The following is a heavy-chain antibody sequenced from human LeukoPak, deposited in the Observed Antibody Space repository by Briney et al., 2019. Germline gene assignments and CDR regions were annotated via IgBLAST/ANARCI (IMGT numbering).Heavy chain of an antibody. J-gene: IGHJ5*02. CDR2: IYYSGST. CDR1: GGSISSGSYY. Sequence: TLSLTCTVSGGSISSGSYYWSWIRQPPGKGLEWIGSIYYSGSTYYNPSLKSRVTISVDTSKNQFSLKLSSVTAADTAVYYCARERSSRGFDPWGQGTLVTVSS. V-gene: IGHV4-39*07. CDR3: ARERSSRGFDP.